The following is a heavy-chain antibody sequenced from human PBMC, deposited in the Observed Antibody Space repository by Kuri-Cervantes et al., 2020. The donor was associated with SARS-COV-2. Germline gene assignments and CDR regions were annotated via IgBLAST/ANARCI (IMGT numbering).Heavy chain of an antibody. CDR2: IFSNDEK. J-gene: IGHJ4*02. V-gene: IGHV2-26*01. CDR1: GFSLSSTRMG. CDR3: AHSSVNMVRGSLGLFDY. D-gene: IGHD3-10*01. Sequence: SGPTLVKPTETLTLTCTVSGFSLSSTRMGVRWIRQPPGKALEWLPHIFSNDEKSYSASLKSRLTITQDTSKNQVVLTMTNMDPVDTGTYYCAHSSVNMVRGSLGLFDYWGQGILVTVSS.